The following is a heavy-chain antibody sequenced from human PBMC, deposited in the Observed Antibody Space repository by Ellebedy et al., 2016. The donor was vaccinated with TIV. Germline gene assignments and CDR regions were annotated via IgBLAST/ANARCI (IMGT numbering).Heavy chain of an antibody. V-gene: IGHV5-51*01. CDR1: GYSFTDYW. Sequence: GESLKISCKGSGYSFTDYWIGWVRHMPGKGLEWMGTIYPGDSDTRYSPSFQGQVTISVDKSMSTAYLQWGSLKASDTAMYYCATSAFYSRWYYFDYWGQGTLVTVSS. J-gene: IGHJ4*02. CDR3: ATSAFYSRWYYFDY. CDR2: IYPGDSDT. D-gene: IGHD6-13*01.